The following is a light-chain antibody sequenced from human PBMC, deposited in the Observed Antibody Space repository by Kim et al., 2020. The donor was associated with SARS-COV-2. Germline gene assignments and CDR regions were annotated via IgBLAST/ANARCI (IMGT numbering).Light chain of an antibody. V-gene: IGLV2-8*01. CDR1: SSDVGGYNY. CDR2: EVT. CDR3: SSYAGSDNPYV. J-gene: IGLJ1*01. Sequence: QSVTLSCTGTSSDVGGYNYVSWYQHHPGKAPKLMIYEVTKRPSGVPDRFSGSKSGNTASLTVSGLQAEDEADYYCSSYAGSDNPYVFGTGTKVTVL.